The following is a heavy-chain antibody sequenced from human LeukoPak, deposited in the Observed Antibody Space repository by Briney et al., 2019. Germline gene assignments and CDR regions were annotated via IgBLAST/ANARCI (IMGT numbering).Heavy chain of an antibody. J-gene: IGHJ3*01. CDR1: GFALSNFA. V-gene: IGHV3-23*01. CDR2: IRGRGVTT. Sequence: PGGALRLSCAASGFALSNFAMSSVRQTPGKGLEWLSEIRGRGVTTYYADSVRGRFTISRDNSKNTLALQMDSLRAEDTAVYYCARDYGRIGYSSGCHGFWGQGTMVTVSS. D-gene: IGHD6-19*01. CDR3: ARDYGRIGYSSGCHGF.